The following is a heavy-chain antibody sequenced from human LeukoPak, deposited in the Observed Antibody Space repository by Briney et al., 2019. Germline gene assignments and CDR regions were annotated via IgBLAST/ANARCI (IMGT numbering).Heavy chain of an antibody. CDR1: EFTFNTYW. J-gene: IGHJ4*02. V-gene: IGHV3-7*05. CDR3: ARILNGRTDY. D-gene: IGHD3-9*01. CDR2: INRDGSEQ. Sequence: GGSLRLSCSASEFTFNTYWMSWVRQAPGKGLEWVANINRDGSEQYYVDSVKGRFTISRDNAKNSLFLQMNSLRVEDAAVYYCARILNGRTDYWGQGTLVTVSS.